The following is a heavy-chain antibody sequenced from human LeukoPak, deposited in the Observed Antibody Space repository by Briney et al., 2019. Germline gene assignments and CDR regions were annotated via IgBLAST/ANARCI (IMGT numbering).Heavy chain of an antibody. Sequence: ASVKVSCKASGYTFTGYYMHWVRQAPGQGLEWMGWINPNSGGTNYAQKFQGRVTMTRDTSISTAYMELSRLRSDDTAVYYCARDRYDFWSGYSSTWYYYMDVWGKGTTVTVSS. D-gene: IGHD3-3*01. CDR2: INPNSGGT. CDR1: GYTFTGYY. CDR3: ARDRYDFWSGYSSTWYYYMDV. V-gene: IGHV1-2*02. J-gene: IGHJ6*03.